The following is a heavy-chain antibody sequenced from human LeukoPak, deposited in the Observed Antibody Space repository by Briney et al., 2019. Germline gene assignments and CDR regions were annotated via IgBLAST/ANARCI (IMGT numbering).Heavy chain of an antibody. D-gene: IGHD5-12*01. CDR2: ISSSGSTI. V-gene: IGHV3-48*03. CDR1: GFTFSSYE. CDR3: ARDQYSGYAADVDWFDP. Sequence: GGSLRLSCAASGFTFSSYEMNSVRQAPGKGLAWVSYISSSGSTIYYADSVKGRFTISRDNAKNSLYLQMNSLRAEDTAVYYCARDQYSGYAADVDWFDPWGQGTLVTVSS. J-gene: IGHJ5*02.